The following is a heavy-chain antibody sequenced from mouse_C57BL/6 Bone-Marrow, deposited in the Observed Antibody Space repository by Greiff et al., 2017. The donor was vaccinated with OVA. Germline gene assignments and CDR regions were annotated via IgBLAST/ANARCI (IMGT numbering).Heavy chain of an antibody. CDR3: ARGLRAWFAY. CDR1: GYPFTSYW. CDR2: IHPSDRDP. Sequence: QVQLQQPGAELVQPGASVKVSCKASGYPFTSYWMHWVKQRPGQGLEWIGRIHPSDRDPNYNQKFKGKATLPVDTSSSTAYMQLSSLTSEDSAVYYCARGLRAWFAYWGQGTLVTVSA. V-gene: IGHV1-74*01. D-gene: IGHD2-4*01. J-gene: IGHJ3*01.